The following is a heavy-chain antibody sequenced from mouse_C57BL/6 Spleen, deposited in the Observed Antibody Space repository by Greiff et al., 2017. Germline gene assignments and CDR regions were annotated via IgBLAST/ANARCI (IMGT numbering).Heavy chain of an antibody. CDR2: IHPNSGST. CDR1: GYTFTSYW. V-gene: IGHV1-64*01. J-gene: IGHJ4*01. Sequence: QVQLQQPGAELVKPGASVKLSCKASGYTFTSYWMHWVKQRPGQGLEWIGMIHPNSGSTNYNEKFKSKATLTVDKSSSTAYMQLSSLTSEDSAVYYCARPMANYAMDYWGQGTSVTVSS. CDR3: ARPMANYAMDY. D-gene: IGHD1-1*02.